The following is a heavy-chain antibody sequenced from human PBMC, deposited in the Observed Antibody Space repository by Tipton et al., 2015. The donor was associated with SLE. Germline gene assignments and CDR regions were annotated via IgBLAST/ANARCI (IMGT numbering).Heavy chain of an antibody. CDR2: ISGGGGST. D-gene: IGHD1/OR15-1a*01. CDR3: AKFEKTTDFYLDS. J-gene: IGHJ4*02. CDR1: GFTFSSYA. Sequence: QLVQSGGGLIQSGGSLRLSCATSGFTFSSYALSWVRRAPGKGLEWVSAISGGGGSTYYADFVKGRFSISIDKSKKAPFLQMNSLRVDDTATYYCAKFEKTTDFYLDSWGQGTLVSVSS. V-gene: IGHV3-23*04.